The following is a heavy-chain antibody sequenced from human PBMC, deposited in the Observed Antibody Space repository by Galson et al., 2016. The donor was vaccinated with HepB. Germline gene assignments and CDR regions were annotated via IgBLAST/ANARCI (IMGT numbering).Heavy chain of an antibody. CDR1: GDSVSSNSAG. V-gene: IGHV6-1*01. D-gene: IGHD7-27*01. CDR3: ARSYLLGRGFGW. CDR2: TFYRSNWHN. Sequence: CAISGDSVSSNSAGWNWIRQSPSRGLEWLGRTFYRSNWHNDYAESVKSRITINPDTSKNQFSLQLNSVTPDDTAMYYCARSYLLGRGFGWWGQGTLVTVSS. J-gene: IGHJ4*02.